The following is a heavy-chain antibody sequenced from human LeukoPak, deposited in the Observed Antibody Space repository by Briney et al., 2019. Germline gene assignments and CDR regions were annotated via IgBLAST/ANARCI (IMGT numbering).Heavy chain of an antibody. CDR1: GFTFSNYW. CDR2: IHSDGSST. Sequence: GGSLRLSCAASGFTFSNYWMHWVRQAPGKGLVWVSRIHSDGSSTTYADSVKGRFTISRDNAKNSLYLQMNSLRAEDTAVYYCARDTMVRGVIITSYAFDIWGQGTMVTVSS. J-gene: IGHJ3*02. D-gene: IGHD3-10*01. V-gene: IGHV3-74*01. CDR3: ARDTMVRGVIITSYAFDI.